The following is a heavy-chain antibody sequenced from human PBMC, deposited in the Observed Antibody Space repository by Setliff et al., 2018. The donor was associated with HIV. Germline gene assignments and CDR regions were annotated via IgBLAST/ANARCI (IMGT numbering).Heavy chain of an antibody. J-gene: IGHJ4*02. CDR2: IYSDGST. V-gene: IGHV3-66*02. D-gene: IGHD3-10*01. CDR3: ARLRPYNSALDY. CDR1: GFTVSTYY. Sequence: PGGSLRLSCAASGFTVSTYYMSWVRQAPGKGLEWVSTIYSDGSTYHADSVNGRFTLSRDISENALFLQMNSLRPEDTAVYYCARLRPYNSALDYWGQGTLVTVSS.